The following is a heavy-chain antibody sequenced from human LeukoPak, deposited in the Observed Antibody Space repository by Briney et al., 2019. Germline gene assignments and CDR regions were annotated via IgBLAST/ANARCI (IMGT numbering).Heavy chain of an antibody. CDR1: GFTFDDYA. Sequence: PGRSLRLSCAASGFTFDDYAMHWVRQAPGKGLEWVSGISWNSGSIGYADSVKGRFTISRDNAKNSLYLQMNSLRGEDTALYYCAKDMDGWSGVDYWGQGTLVTVSS. J-gene: IGHJ4*02. CDR2: ISWNSGSI. V-gene: IGHV3-9*01. CDR3: AKDMDGWSGVDY. D-gene: IGHD6-19*01.